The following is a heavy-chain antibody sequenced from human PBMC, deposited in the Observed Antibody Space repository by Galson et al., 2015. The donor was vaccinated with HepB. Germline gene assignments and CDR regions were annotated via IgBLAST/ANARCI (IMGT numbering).Heavy chain of an antibody. D-gene: IGHD2-21*01. CDR1: GFTFSSYW. CDR3: ARDRSRVSY. V-gene: IGHV3-7*03. CDR2: IKQDGSEK. Sequence: SGFTFSSYWMSWVRQAPGKGLEWVANIKQDGSEKYYVDSVKGRFTISRDNAKNSLYLQMNSLRAEDTAVYYCARDRSRVSYWGQGTLVTVSS. J-gene: IGHJ4*02.